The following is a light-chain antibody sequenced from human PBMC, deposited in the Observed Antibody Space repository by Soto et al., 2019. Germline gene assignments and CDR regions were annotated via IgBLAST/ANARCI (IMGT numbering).Light chain of an antibody. CDR2: EVS. J-gene: IGLJ3*02. V-gene: IGLV2-14*01. CDR3: SSFTTSKTWV. Sequence: QPVLTQPASVSGSPGQSITISCTGTSSDVGAYDYVSWYQQHPGKAPKFMLYEVSNRPSGLSDRFSGSKSGNTASLTISGLQAEDEADYYCSSFTTSKTWVFGGGTKVTVL. CDR1: SSDVGAYDY.